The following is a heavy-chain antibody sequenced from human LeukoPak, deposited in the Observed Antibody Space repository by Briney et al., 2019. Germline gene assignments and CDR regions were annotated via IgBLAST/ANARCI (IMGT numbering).Heavy chain of an antibody. CDR1: GFTFSSYW. CDR2: INSDGSST. D-gene: IGHD2-8*01. J-gene: IGHJ4*02. V-gene: IGHV3-74*01. Sequence: GGSLRLSCAASGFTFSSYWMHWVRQAPGKGLVWVSRINSDGSSTSYADSVKGRFTISRDNAKNTLYLQMNSLRAEDTAVYYCARMKDCTNGVCFDVADYWGQGTLVTVSS. CDR3: ARMKDCTNGVCFDVADY.